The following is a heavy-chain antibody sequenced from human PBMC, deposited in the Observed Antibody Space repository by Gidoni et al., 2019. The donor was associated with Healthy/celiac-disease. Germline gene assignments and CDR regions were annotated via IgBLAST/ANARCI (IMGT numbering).Heavy chain of an antibody. Sequence: QLTLSESGPALLNPTQTLTLTCTFSGFSPSTSGMCVSWIRQPPGKALEWLARIDWDDDKYYSTSLKTRLTISKDTSKNQVVLTMTNMDPVDTATYYCARTPSAEYSGYDWAFDYWGQGTLVTVSS. CDR3: ARTPSAEYSGYDWAFDY. CDR2: IDWDDDK. D-gene: IGHD5-12*01. CDR1: GFSPSTSGMC. J-gene: IGHJ4*02. V-gene: IGHV2-70*15.